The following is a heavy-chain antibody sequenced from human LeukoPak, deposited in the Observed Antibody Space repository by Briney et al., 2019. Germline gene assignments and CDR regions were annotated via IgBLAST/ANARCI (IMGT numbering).Heavy chain of an antibody. D-gene: IGHD3-22*01. J-gene: IGHJ3*02. V-gene: IGHV3-64D*06. CDR1: GFTFSSYG. CDR3: VKSHLPYYYDSRADIAFDI. Sequence: GGSLRLSCAASGFTFSSYGMHWVRQAPGKGLEYVSAISSNGGSTYYADSVKGRFTISRDNSKNTLYLQMSSLRAEDTAVYYCVKSHLPYYYDSRADIAFDIWGQGTMVTVSS. CDR2: ISSNGGST.